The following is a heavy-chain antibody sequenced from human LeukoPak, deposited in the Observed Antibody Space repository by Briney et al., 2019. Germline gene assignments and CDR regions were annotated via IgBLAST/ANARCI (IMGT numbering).Heavy chain of an antibody. CDR1: GFTFDDYA. J-gene: IGHJ4*02. CDR3: ARAQLTSMVADY. V-gene: IGHV3-9*01. Sequence: GGSLRLSCAASGFTFDDYAMHWVRQAPGKGLEWVSGISWNSGSIGYADSVRGRFTISRDSAKNSLYLQMNSLRAEDTAVYYCARAQLTSMVADYWGQGTLVTVSS. CDR2: ISWNSGSI. D-gene: IGHD5-18*01.